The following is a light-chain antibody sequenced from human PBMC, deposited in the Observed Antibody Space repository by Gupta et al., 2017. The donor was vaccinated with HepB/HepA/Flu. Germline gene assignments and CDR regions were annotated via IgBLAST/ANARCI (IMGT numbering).Light chain of an antibody. Sequence: QSVLTQPPSASGTPGQGVTISCSGSSSNIGSNIVNWYQQFPGTAPKLLIHTDNQRPSGVPDRISGSKSGTSASLAISGLQSEDEADYYCAAWDDSLIGFVFGTGTKVTVL. J-gene: IGLJ1*01. CDR1: SSNIGSNI. CDR3: AAWDDSLIGFV. CDR2: TDN. V-gene: IGLV1-44*01.